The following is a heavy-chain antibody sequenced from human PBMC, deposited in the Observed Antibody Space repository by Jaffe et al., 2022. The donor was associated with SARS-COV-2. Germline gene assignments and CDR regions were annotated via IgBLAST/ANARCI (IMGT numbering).Heavy chain of an antibody. CDR2: IYSGGST. CDR3: ARDTRGTAMGFDAFDI. Sequence: EVQLVESGGGLIQPGGSLRLSCAASGFTVSSNYMSWVRQAPGKGLEWVSVIYSGGSTYYADSVKGRFTISRDNSKNTLYLQMNSLRAEDTAVYYCARDTRGTAMGFDAFDIWGQGTMVTVSS. CDR1: GFTVSSNY. V-gene: IGHV3-53*01. D-gene: IGHD5-18*01. J-gene: IGHJ3*02.